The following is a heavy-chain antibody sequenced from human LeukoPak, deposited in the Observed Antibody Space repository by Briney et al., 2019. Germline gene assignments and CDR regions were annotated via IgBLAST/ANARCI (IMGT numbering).Heavy chain of an antibody. Sequence: SETLSLTCTVSGGSISSSSYYWGWIRQPPGKGLEWIGSIYYSGSTYYNPSLKSRVTMSVDTSKNQFSLKLSSVTAADTAVYYCARVTTEFFDIWGQGTMVTVSS. J-gene: IGHJ3*02. CDR3: ARVTTEFFDI. D-gene: IGHD4-11*01. CDR1: GGSISSSSYY. CDR2: IYYSGST. V-gene: IGHV4-39*07.